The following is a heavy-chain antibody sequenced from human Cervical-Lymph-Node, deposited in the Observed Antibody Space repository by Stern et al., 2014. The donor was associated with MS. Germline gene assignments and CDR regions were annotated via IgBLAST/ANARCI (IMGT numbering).Heavy chain of an antibody. D-gene: IGHD1-1*01. Sequence: EVPLVESGGGVIQPGGSLRLSWTASGVTVSRDYMTWVRQAPGKGLEWVSLITNVGSTFYTDSVKGRFTISRDDSKNTVYLHMTSLRAEDTAMYYCARDTSSPERSDWWGQGTLVTVSS. CDR1: GVTVSRDY. V-gene: IGHV3-53*01. CDR2: ITNVGST. J-gene: IGHJ4*02. CDR3: ARDTSSPERSDW.